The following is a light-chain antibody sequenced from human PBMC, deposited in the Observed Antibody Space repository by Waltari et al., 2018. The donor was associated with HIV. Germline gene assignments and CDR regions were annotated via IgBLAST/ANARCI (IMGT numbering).Light chain of an antibody. CDR2: WAS. Sequence: DIVMSQSPDSLAVSLGERATINRHSSQSVLFSSNNKNYLAWYQQKPGEPPKLLIYWASTREFGVPDRFSGSGSGTDFTLTISSLQAEDVAVYYCQQYYSTPHTFGQGTKLEIK. J-gene: IGKJ2*01. V-gene: IGKV4-1*01. CDR1: QSVLFSSNNKNY. CDR3: QQYYSTPHT.